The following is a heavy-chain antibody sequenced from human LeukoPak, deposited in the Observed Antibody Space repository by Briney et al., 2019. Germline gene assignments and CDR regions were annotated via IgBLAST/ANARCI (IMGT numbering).Heavy chain of an antibody. D-gene: IGHD2-15*01. Sequence: PSETLSLTCTVSGGSISSGVYYWSWIRQHPGKGLEWIGYIYYSGSTYYNPSLKSRVTISVDTSKNQFSLKLSSVTAADTAVYYCARDPGGSLGFDPWGQGTLVTVSS. CDR1: GGSISSGVYY. V-gene: IGHV4-31*03. CDR2: IYYSGST. CDR3: ARDPGGSLGFDP. J-gene: IGHJ5*02.